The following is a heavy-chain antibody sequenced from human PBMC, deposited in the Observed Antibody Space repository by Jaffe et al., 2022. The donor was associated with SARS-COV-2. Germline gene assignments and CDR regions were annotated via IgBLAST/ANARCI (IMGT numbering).Heavy chain of an antibody. CDR2: INHSGST. Sequence: QVQLQQWGAGLLKPSETLSLTCAVYGGSFSGYYWSWIRQPPGKGLEWIGEINHSGSTNYNPSLKSRVTISVDTSKNQFSLKLSSVTAADTAVYYCARGKGGYYGSGSYYNVGYYYGMDVWGQGTTVTVSS. J-gene: IGHJ6*02. CDR1: GGSFSGYY. CDR3: ARGKGGYYGSGSYYNVGYYYGMDV. D-gene: IGHD3-10*01. V-gene: IGHV4-34*01.